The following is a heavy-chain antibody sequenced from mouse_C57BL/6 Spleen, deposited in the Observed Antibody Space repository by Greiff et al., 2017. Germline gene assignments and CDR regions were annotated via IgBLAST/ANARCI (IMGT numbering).Heavy chain of an antibody. CDR3: ARDGIYYDV. CDR2: INYDGSST. Sequence: EVKLVESEGGLVQPGSSMKLSCTASGFTFSDYYMAWVRQVPEKGLEWVANINYDGSSTYYLDSLKSRFIISRDNAKNILYLQMSSLKSEDTATYYCARDGIYYDVWGTGTTVTVSS. J-gene: IGHJ1*03. V-gene: IGHV5-16*01. D-gene: IGHD4-1*01. CDR1: GFTFSDYY.